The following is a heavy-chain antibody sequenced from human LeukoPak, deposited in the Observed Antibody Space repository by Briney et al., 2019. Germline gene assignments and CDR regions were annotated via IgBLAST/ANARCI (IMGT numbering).Heavy chain of an antibody. V-gene: IGHV1-69*06. CDR3: ARGPGCGGDCSYYYYYMDV. D-gene: IGHD2-21*02. CDR1: GGTFSSYA. CDR2: IIPIFGTA. J-gene: IGHJ6*03. Sequence: SVKVSCKASGGTFSSYAISWVRQAPGQGLEWMGGIIPIFGTANYAQKFQGRVTITADKSTSTAYMELSSLRSEDTAVYYCARGPGCGGDCSYYYYYMDVRGKGTTVTVSS.